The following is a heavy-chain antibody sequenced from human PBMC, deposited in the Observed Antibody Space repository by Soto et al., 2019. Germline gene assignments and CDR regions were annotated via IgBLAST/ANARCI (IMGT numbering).Heavy chain of an antibody. V-gene: IGHV3-30*18. CDR3: AKEVAVAGDFDY. J-gene: IGHJ4*01. CDR2: VSSDGHIQ. D-gene: IGHD6-19*01. CDR1: GFTFSSYG. Sequence: GGSLRLSCVASGFTFSSYGIHWVRQAPGKGLEWVAVVSSDGHIQYYADSVKGRFTISRDNSKNTLYLQMDSLRPEDTAIYYCAKEVAVAGDFDYWGHGTLVTVSS.